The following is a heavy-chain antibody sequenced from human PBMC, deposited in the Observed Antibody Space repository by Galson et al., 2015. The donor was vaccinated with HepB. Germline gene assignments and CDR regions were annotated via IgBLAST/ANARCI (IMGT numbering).Heavy chain of an antibody. CDR3: ARVRVAGTSMHAFDI. Sequence: SPRLSCAASGFTFSNYSLNWVRQAPGKGLEWVSSISSSSSYIYYADSVKGRFTISRDNAKNSLYLQMNSLRAEDTAVYYCARVRVAGTSMHAFDIWGQGTMVTVSS. D-gene: IGHD6-19*01. CDR2: ISSSSSYI. V-gene: IGHV3-21*01. J-gene: IGHJ3*02. CDR1: GFTFSNYS.